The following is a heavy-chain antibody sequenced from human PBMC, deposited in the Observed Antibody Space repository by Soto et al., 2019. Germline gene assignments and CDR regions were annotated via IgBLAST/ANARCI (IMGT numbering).Heavy chain of an antibody. CDR3: ARSITGTVSYYYGMDV. Sequence: QVQLVQSGAEVKKPGSSVKVSCKASGGTFSSYAISWVRQAPGQGLAWMGGIIPIFGTANYAQKFQGRVTITADESTSTAYMELSSLRSEDTAVYYCARSITGTVSYYYGMDVWGQGTTVTVSS. D-gene: IGHD1-20*01. V-gene: IGHV1-69*12. CDR2: IIPIFGTA. CDR1: GGTFSSYA. J-gene: IGHJ6*02.